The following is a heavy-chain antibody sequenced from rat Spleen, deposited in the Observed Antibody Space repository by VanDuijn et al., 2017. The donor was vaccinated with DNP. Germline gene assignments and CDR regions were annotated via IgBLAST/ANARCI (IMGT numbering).Heavy chain of an antibody. J-gene: IGHJ2*01. CDR3: IRWNSGHFDY. D-gene: IGHD4-3*01. CDR1: GFTFSHHY. Sequence: EVQLVESGGGLAQPGRSMKLSCAASGFTFSHHYMAWVRQAPPKGLEWVASIGSDGYAPYYGDSVKGRFAISRDNAKSTLYLQMNSLRSEDMATYYCIRWNSGHFDYWGQGVMVTVSS. CDR2: IGSDGYAP. V-gene: IGHV5-22*01.